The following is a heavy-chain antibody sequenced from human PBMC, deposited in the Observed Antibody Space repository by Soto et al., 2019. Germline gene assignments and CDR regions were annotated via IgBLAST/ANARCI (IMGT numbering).Heavy chain of an antibody. D-gene: IGHD2-2*01. V-gene: IGHV4-59*01. J-gene: IGHJ4*02. Sequence: PSETLSLTCTVSGGSISSFYWNWIRQPPGKGLEWIGYMYYSGSTSGSTNYNPSLKSRVTISVDTSKNQFALKLSSVTAADTAVYYCTRIEYPDPIFDYFFDHWGQGTLVTVSS. CDR1: GGSISSFY. CDR3: TRIEYPDPIFDYFFDH. CDR2: MYYSGSTSGST.